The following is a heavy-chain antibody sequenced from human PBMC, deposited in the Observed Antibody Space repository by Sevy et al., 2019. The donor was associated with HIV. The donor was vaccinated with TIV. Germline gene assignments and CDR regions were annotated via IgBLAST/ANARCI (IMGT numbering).Heavy chain of an antibody. CDR1: GFTFSNAW. CDR3: TTKGDFWSGYQYFDY. CDR2: IKGKTDGGTT. Sequence: GGSLRLSCAASGFTFSNAWMTWVRQSPGKGLEWVGRIKGKTDGGTTDYSKPVKGRFTISRDDSKNTLYLQMNSLKTEATALYYCTTKGDFWSGYQYFDYWGQGTLVTVSS. D-gene: IGHD3-3*01. J-gene: IGHJ4*02. V-gene: IGHV3-15*01.